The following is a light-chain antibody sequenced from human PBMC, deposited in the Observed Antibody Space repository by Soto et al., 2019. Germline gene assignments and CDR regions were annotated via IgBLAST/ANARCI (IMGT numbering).Light chain of an antibody. V-gene: IGLV2-23*01. CDR3: CSYAGFSTSAV. CDR1: SRDVGRYNL. J-gene: IGLJ2*01. CDR2: EGS. Sequence: QSALTQPASVSGSPGQSITISCTGTSRDVGRYNLVSWYQHHPGKAPKLIIFEGSKRPSGVSNRFSGSKSGNTASLTISGLQAEDEADYHCCSYAGFSTSAVFGGGTKVTVL.